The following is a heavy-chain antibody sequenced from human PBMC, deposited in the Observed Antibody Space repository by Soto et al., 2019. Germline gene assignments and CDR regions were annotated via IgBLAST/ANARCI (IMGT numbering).Heavy chain of an antibody. CDR1: GFTVYSYG. V-gene: IGHV3-30*18. CDR3: AKDLKSVRYFDWLSALDY. D-gene: IGHD3-9*01. Sequence: GGSTRLSCAASGFTVYSYGMHWVRQEPGKGLEWVAVISYDGSNKYYADSVKGRFTISRDNSKNTLYLQMNSLRAEDTAVYYCAKDLKSVRYFDWLSALDYWGQGTLLTVSS. CDR2: ISYDGSNK. J-gene: IGHJ4*02.